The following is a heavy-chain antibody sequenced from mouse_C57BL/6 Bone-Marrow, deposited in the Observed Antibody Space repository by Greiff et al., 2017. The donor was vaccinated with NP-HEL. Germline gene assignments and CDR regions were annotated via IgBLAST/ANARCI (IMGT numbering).Heavy chain of an antibody. J-gene: IGHJ4*01. V-gene: IGHV1-26*01. CDR1: GYTFTDYY. CDR2: INPNNGGT. CDR3: ARRGQNYYAMDY. Sequence: EVQLQQSGPELVKPGASVKISCKASGYTFTDYYMNWVKQSHGKSLEWIGDINPNNGGTSYNQKFKGKATLTVDKSSSTAYMELRSLTSEDSAVYYCARRGQNYYAMDYWGQGTSVTVSS.